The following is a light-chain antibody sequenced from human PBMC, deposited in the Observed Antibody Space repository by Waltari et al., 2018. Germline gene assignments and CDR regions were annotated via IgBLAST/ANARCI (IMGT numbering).Light chain of an antibody. CDR3: CSYVGSVV. CDR1: SSDVGSYNY. CDR2: DVS. J-gene: IGLJ2*01. V-gene: IGLV2-23*02. Sequence: QSALAQPASVSGSPGQAIPLSCTGPSSDVGSYNYVSWYQQHPGKGPKRIIYDVSERPSGVSNRVSGSRSGNTASLTISGLQAEDEADYYCCSYVGSVVFGGGTKLTVL.